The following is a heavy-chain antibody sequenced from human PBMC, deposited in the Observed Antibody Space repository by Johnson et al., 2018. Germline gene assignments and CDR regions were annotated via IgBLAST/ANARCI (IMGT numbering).Heavy chain of an antibody. CDR1: GFTFSSYW. J-gene: IGHJ4*02. V-gene: IGHV3-74*01. CDR3: ARAPYYDNSGYYLFDY. D-gene: IGHD3-22*01. CDR2: INAAGTTT. Sequence: VQLQESGGGLVQPGGSLTLSCAASGFTFSSYWTHWVRQAPGKGLVWVSRINAAGTTTAYADAVRGRFTISRENAKNTLYLQMSSLRAEDTAVYDCARAPYYDNSGYYLFDYGGQGPLVPVSS.